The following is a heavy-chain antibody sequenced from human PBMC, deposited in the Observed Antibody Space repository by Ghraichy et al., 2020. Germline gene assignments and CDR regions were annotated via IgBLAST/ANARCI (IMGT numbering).Heavy chain of an antibody. J-gene: IGHJ4*02. CDR2: ISAYTGNT. CDR1: GYTFTTYG. D-gene: IGHD3/OR15-3a*01. V-gene: IGHV1-18*04. CDR3: ARVPRVWYDRTGNYVHFDY. Sequence: ASVKVSCKTSGYTFTTYGISWVRQAPGQGLEWMGWISAYTGNTNYEQKFQGRVTMTTDASTSTGHMELRSLRADDTAVYYCARVPRVWYDRTGNYVHFDYWGQGTLVTVSA.